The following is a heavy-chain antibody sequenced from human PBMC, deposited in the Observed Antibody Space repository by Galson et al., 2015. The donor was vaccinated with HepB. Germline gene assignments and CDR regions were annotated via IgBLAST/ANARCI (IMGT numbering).Heavy chain of an antibody. CDR2: ISWNGGTT. Sequence: SLRLSCAASGFTFDDYAMHWVRQVPGKGLEWVSLISWNGGTTYYADSVKGRFTVSRDNSNHSLYLQMNSLRAEDTALYYCAKDVRGADFGDYLDYWGQGTLVTVSS. J-gene: IGHJ4*02. CDR3: AKDVRGADFGDYLDY. V-gene: IGHV3-43D*03. D-gene: IGHD4-17*01. CDR1: GFTFDDYA.